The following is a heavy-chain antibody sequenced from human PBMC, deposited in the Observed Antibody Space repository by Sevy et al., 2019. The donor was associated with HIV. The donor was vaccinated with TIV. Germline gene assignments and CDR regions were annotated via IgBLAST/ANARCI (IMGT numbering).Heavy chain of an antibody. Sequence: ASVKVSCKASGYTFTGYYIHWVRQAPGQGLEWMGWINPSSGGTNYAQKFQGRVTMTRDTSISTAYMELSRLRSDDTAVYYCARVAAENYYYGMDVWGQGTTVTVSS. D-gene: IGHD6-13*01. CDR3: ARVAAENYYYGMDV. CDR2: INPSSGGT. V-gene: IGHV1-2*02. J-gene: IGHJ6*02. CDR1: GYTFTGYY.